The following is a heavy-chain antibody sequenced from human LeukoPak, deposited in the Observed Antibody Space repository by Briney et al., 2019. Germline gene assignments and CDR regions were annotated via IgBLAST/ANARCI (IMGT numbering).Heavy chain of an antibody. D-gene: IGHD3-10*01. CDR3: ARDRGGITNGFDY. CDR1: GFTFSSYE. Sequence: PGGSLRLSCAVSGFTFSSYEMNWVRQAPGKGLEWVSYISSSGSTIYYADSVKGRFTISRDNSKNTLYLQMNSLRAEDTAVYYCARDRGGITNGFDYWGQGTLVTVSS. J-gene: IGHJ4*02. CDR2: ISSSGSTI. V-gene: IGHV3-48*03.